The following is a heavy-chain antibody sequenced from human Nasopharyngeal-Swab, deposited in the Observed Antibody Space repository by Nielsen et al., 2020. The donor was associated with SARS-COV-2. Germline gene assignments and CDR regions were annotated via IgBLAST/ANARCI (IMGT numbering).Heavy chain of an antibody. Sequence: GGSLRLSCAASGFTFSSYSMNWVRQAPGKGLEWVSSISSSSSYIYYADSVKGRFTISRDNAKNSLYLQMNSLRAEDTAVYYCAREDWGSGWYFDYWGQGTLVTVSS. J-gene: IGHJ4*02. CDR2: ISSSSSYI. V-gene: IGHV3-21*01. CDR1: GFTFSSYS. D-gene: IGHD6-19*01. CDR3: AREDWGSGWYFDY.